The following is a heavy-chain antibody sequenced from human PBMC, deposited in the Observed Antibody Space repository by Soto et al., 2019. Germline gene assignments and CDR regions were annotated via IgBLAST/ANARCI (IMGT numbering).Heavy chain of an antibody. D-gene: IGHD1-26*01. CDR2: IYYGGST. V-gene: IGHV4-30-4*01. CDR3: ARAGGSYFPFDY. Sequence: QVQLQESGPGLVKPSQTLSLTCTVSGGSISSGDYYWRWIRQPQGKGLEWIGYIYYGGSTYYNPSLKSRVTISVDTSKNQFSLKLSSVTAADTAVYYCARAGGSYFPFDYWGQGTLVTVSS. J-gene: IGHJ4*02. CDR1: GGSISSGDYY.